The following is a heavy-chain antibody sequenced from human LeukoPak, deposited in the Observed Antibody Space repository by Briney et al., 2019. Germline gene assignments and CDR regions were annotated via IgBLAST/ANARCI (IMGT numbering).Heavy chain of an antibody. CDR2: INHSGST. D-gene: IGHD6-19*01. V-gene: IGHV4-34*01. Sequence: SETLSLTCAVYGGSFSSYHWSWIRQPPGKGLEWIGEINHSGSTNYNPSLKSRVTISVDTSKNQFSLKLSSVTAADTAVYYCARAEPLPGIAVAGSKGGSDIWGQGTMVTVSS. CDR1: GGSFSSYH. CDR3: ARAEPLPGIAVAGSKGGSDI. J-gene: IGHJ3*02.